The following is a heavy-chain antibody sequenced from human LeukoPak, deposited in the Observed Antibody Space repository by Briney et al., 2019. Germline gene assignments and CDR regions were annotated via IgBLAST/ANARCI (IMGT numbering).Heavy chain of an antibody. V-gene: IGHV4-38-2*02. CDR2: IYHSGST. CDR1: GYSISSGYY. D-gene: IGHD6-13*01. CDR3: ARLGPAATRIYYYYYYMDV. J-gene: IGHJ6*03. Sequence: SETLSLTCTVSGYSISSGYYWGWIRQPPGKGLEWIGSIYHSGSTYYNPSLKSRVTISVDTSKNQFSLKLSSVTAADTVVYYCARLGPAATRIYYYYYYMDVWGKGTTVTISS.